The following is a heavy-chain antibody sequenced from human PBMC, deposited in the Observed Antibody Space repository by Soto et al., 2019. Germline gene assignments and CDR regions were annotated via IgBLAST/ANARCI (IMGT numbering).Heavy chain of an antibody. Sequence: PGWSLRLSCAASQFTFSRYGMHWVRQAPGRGLEWVAFISYDGGGKYYADSVKGRFTISKDRSQNTMFLQMNSLRAEDTAVYYCVTDVFGVVGSAVDYWGQGAQVTVSS. J-gene: IGHJ4*02. D-gene: IGHD3-3*01. V-gene: IGHV3-30-3*01. CDR1: QFTFSRYG. CDR3: VTDVFGVVGSAVDY. CDR2: ISYDGGGK.